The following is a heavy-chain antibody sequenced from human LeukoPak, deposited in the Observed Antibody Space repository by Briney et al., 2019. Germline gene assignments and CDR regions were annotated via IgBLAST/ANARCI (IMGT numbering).Heavy chain of an antibody. CDR2: INAVNGNT. Sequence: ASVKVSCKASGYTFTNYAMRWVRQAPGQRLEWMGWINAVNGNTKYSQEFQGRVTISRDTSASTAYMELRSLRSEDMAVYYCARAVPRGYAFDIWGQGTMVTVSS. J-gene: IGHJ3*02. V-gene: IGHV1-3*03. CDR3: ARAVPRGYAFDI. CDR1: GYTFTNYA. D-gene: IGHD3-10*01.